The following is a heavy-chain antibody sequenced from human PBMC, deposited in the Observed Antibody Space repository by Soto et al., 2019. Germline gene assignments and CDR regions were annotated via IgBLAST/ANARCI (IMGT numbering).Heavy chain of an antibody. CDR1: GFTFSSYA. V-gene: IGHV3-23*01. CDR2: ISGSGGRT. D-gene: IGHD6-19*01. J-gene: IGHJ4*02. CDR3: AKVSGWYVDG. Sequence: GGSLRLSWAASGFTFSSYAVSWVRQAPGKGLGWVSAISGSGGRTYYADSVKGRFTISRDNSKNTLYLQMNSLGAEETAVYYCAKVSGWYVDGWGQGTLVTVSS.